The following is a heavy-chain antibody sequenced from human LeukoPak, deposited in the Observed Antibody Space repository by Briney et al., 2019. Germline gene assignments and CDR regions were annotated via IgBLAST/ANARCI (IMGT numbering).Heavy chain of an antibody. CDR1: GYTFTGYY. CDR2: SNPTSGGT. Sequence: ASVKVSCKASGYTFTGYYMHWVRQAPGQGLEWMGGSNPTSGGTNYAQKFQGRVTMTRDTSISTAYMELSRLRSDDTAVYYCARAQAPHYDQTNFDYWGQGTLVTVSS. CDR3: ARAQAPHYDQTNFDY. J-gene: IGHJ4*02. V-gene: IGHV1-2*02. D-gene: IGHD3-22*01.